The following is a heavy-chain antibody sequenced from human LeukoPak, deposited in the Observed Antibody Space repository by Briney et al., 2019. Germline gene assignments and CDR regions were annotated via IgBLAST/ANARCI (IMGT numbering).Heavy chain of an antibody. CDR3: ARAYSSSWSTDAFDI. V-gene: IGHV3-33*01. CDR2: IWYDGSNK. Sequence: GGSLRLSCAASGFTFSSYGMHWVRQAPGKGLEWVAVIWYDGSNKYYADSVKGRFTISRDNSKNTLYLQMNSLRAEDTAVYYCARAYSSSWSTDAFDIRGQGTMVTVSS. J-gene: IGHJ3*02. D-gene: IGHD6-13*01. CDR1: GFTFSSYG.